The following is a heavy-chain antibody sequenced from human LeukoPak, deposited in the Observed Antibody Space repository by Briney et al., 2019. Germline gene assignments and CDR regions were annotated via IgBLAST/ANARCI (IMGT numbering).Heavy chain of an antibody. CDR3: ARHVPYSGSYY. V-gene: IGHV4-34*01. Sequence: SETLSLTCAVYGGSFSGYYWSWIRQPPGKGLEWIGEINHSGSTNYNPSLKSRVTISVDTSKNQFSLKLSSVTAADTAVYYCARHVPYSGSYYWGQGTLVTVSS. CDR1: GGSFSGYY. J-gene: IGHJ4*02. CDR2: INHSGST. D-gene: IGHD1-26*01.